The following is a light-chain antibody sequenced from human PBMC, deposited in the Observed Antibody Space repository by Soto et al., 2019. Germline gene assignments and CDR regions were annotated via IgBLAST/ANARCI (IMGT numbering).Light chain of an antibody. Sequence: EIVLTQSPGSLSLSPGERATLSCRASQSVSNNYLAWYQQKPGQAPRLLIYGASNRATGIPDRFSGSGSGTDFTLTISRLEPDDFGTYYCQQYNSYSGTFGQGTKVDIK. CDR2: GAS. CDR3: QQYNSYSGT. J-gene: IGKJ1*01. V-gene: IGKV3-20*01. CDR1: QSVSNNY.